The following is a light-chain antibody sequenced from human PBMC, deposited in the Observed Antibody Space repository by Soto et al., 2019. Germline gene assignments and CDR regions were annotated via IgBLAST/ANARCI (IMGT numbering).Light chain of an antibody. CDR3: QQYETFSGT. Sequence: DIQMTQSPSSLSASVGDRVTITCRASQSISTWMAWYQQKPGKAPKLLIYDASSLESGVPSRFSGSGAGTKFTLTSASLQPDDFATYYCQQYETFSGTFGPGTKVDI. J-gene: IGKJ1*01. CDR1: QSISTW. CDR2: DAS. V-gene: IGKV1-5*01.